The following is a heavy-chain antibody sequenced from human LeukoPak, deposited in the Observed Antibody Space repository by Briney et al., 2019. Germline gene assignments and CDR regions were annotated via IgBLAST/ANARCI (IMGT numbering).Heavy chain of an antibody. D-gene: IGHD3-3*01. V-gene: IGHV4-39*01. J-gene: IGHJ4*02. CDR2: IYYSGST. CDR3: ARLFWSGYFADY. Sequence: SETLSLTCTVSGGSISSSSYYWGWIRQPPGKGLEWIGSIYYSGSTYYNPSLKSRVTIYVDTSKNQFSLKLSSVTAADTAVYYCARLFWSGYFADYWGQGTLVTVSS. CDR1: GGSISSSSYY.